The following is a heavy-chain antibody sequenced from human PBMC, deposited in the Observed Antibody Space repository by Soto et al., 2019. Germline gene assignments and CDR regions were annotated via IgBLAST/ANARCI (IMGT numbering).Heavy chain of an antibody. Sequence: QMQLQQWGAGLLKPSETLSLTCAVYGGSFSGYYWSWIRQPPGKGLEWIGEINHSGSTNYNPSLKSRVTISVDTSKNQFSLKLSSVTAADTAVYYCARIAVAGIGPGYYYYYYYMDVWGKGTTVTVSS. V-gene: IGHV4-34*01. CDR3: ARIAVAGIGPGYYYYYYYMDV. J-gene: IGHJ6*03. CDR2: INHSGST. D-gene: IGHD6-19*01. CDR1: GGSFSGYY.